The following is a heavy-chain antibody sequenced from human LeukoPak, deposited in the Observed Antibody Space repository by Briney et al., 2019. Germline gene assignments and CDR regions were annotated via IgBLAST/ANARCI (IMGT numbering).Heavy chain of an antibody. CDR1: GGSISSYY. J-gene: IGHJ5*02. D-gene: IGHD2-2*02. CDR2: IYYSGST. CDR3: ARGEYQLLYGLLDP. V-gene: IGHV4-59*01. Sequence: PSETLSLTCTVSGGSISSYYWSWIRQPPGKGLEWIGYIYYSGSTNYNPSLKSRVTISVDTSKNQFSLKLSSVTAADTAVYYCARGEYQLLYGLLDPWGQGTLVTVSS.